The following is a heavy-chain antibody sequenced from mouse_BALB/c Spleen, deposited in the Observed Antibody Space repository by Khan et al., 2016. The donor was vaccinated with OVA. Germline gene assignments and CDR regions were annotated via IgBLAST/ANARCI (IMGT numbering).Heavy chain of an antibody. Sequence: QVQLKQSGAELMKPGASVKISCKATGYTFSSFWIEWVKQRPGHGLEWIGEILPGRGSSNYNAKFKGKATFTADTSSNIAYMPLSSLTSEASAVYYCARGAVTTYGLDYGGQGTSVTVST. D-gene: IGHD2-12*01. J-gene: IGHJ4*01. V-gene: IGHV1-9*01. CDR1: GYTFSSFW. CDR2: ILPGRGSS. CDR3: ARGAVTTYGLDY.